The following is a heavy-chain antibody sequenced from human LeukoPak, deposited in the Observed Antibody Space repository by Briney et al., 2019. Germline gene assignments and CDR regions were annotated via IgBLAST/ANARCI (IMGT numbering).Heavy chain of an antibody. V-gene: IGHV3-7*01. CDR2: IKQDGSEK. Sequence: GGSLRLSCAASGFTFSSYWMSWVRQAPGKGLEWVANIKQDGSEKYYVDSVKGRFTISRDNAKNSLYLQIISLRAEDTAVYYCARPDTAPGGVRYYDYWGQGTLVTVSS. J-gene: IGHJ4*02. CDR3: ARPDTAPGGVRYYDY. CDR1: GFTFSSYW. D-gene: IGHD3-16*01.